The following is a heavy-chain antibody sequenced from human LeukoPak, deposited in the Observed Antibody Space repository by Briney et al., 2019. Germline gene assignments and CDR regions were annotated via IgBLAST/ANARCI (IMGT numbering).Heavy chain of an antibody. CDR3: ARGGYYYDSSGYYYFDY. D-gene: IGHD3-22*01. Sequence: SETLSLTCTVSGGSISSYYWSWIRQPAGKGLEWIGRIYTSGSTNYNPSLKGRVTMSVDTSKNQFSLKLSSVTAADTAVYYCARGGYYYDSSGYYYFDYWGQGTLVTVSS. CDR2: IYTSGST. J-gene: IGHJ4*02. V-gene: IGHV4-4*07. CDR1: GGSISSYY.